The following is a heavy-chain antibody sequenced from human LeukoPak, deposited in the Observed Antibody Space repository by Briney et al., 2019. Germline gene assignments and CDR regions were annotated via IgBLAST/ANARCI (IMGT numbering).Heavy chain of an antibody. CDR3: ARDRRYCSGGSCYYFDY. J-gene: IGHJ4*02. D-gene: IGHD2-15*01. V-gene: IGHV1-2*02. CDR2: INPTSGGT. CDR1: GYIFSGFY. Sequence: ASVKVSCKASGYIFSGFYIHWVRQAPGQGLEWMGWINPTSGGTNYAQKFQGRVTMTRDTSISTAYMELSRLRSDDTAVYYCARDRRYCSGGSCYYFDYWGQGTLVTVSS.